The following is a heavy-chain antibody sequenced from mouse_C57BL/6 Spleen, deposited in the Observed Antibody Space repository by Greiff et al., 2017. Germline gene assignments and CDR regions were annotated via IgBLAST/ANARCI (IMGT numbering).Heavy chain of an antibody. CDR2: INPSTGGT. Sequence: EVQLQQSGPELVKPGASVKISCKASGYSFTGYYMNWVKQSPEKSLEWIGEINPSTGGTTYNQKFKAKATLTVDKSSSTAYMQLKSLTSEDSAVYYGASGYDGYYGYWGQGTTLTVSS. V-gene: IGHV1-42*01. D-gene: IGHD2-3*01. CDR1: GYSFTGYY. J-gene: IGHJ2*01. CDR3: ASGYDGYYGY.